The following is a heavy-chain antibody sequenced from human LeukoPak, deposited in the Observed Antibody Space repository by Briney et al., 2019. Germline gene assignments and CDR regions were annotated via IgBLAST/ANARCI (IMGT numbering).Heavy chain of an antibody. CDR3: ARGDHFAAGRYNY. CDR2: IYSSGNT. D-gene: IGHD3-10*01. CDR1: GASISGYY. V-gene: IGHV4-59*01. J-gene: IGHJ4*02. Sequence: PSETLSLTCTVSGASISGYYWSGIRQPPGKRLEWIGHIYSSGNTNSNPSLKSRIMISSDRSKNQFSLKLFSVTAADTAVYYCARGDHFAAGRYNYWGQGTLVTVSS.